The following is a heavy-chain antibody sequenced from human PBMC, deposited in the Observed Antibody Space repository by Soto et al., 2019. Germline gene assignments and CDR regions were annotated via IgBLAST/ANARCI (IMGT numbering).Heavy chain of an antibody. Sequence: EVQLVESGGGLVQPGGSLRLSCAASGFTFSSYDMNWVRQTAGKGLEWVSTIGTADDTYYPASVEGRFTISRDNAKNSLYLQMKSLTAGDTAVYYCTRVGTGSNVFDVWGQGTVVTVSS. D-gene: IGHD6-25*01. J-gene: IGHJ3*01. V-gene: IGHV3-13*04. CDR1: GFTFSSYD. CDR3: TRVGTGSNVFDV. CDR2: IGTADDT.